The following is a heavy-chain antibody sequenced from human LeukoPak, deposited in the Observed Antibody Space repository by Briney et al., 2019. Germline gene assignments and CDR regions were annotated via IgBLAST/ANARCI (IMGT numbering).Heavy chain of an antibody. CDR3: AKAGRGIFWKNDFDH. Sequence: GRSLRLSCAASGFTFSSYAMHWVRQAPGKGLEWVAVISYDGSNKYYADSVKGRFTISRDNSKNTLYLQMNSLRAEDTAVYYCAKAGRGIFWKNDFDHWGQGTLVTVSS. D-gene: IGHD1/OR15-1a*01. CDR2: ISYDGSNK. CDR1: GFTFSSYA. J-gene: IGHJ4*02. V-gene: IGHV3-30*18.